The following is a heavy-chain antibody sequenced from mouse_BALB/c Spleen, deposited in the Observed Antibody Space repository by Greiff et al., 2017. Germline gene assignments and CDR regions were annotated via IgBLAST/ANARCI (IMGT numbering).Heavy chain of an antibody. CDR1: GYTFTDYA. Sequence: QVQLQQSGAELVRPGVSVKISCKGSGYTFTDYAMHWVKQSHAKSLEWIGVISTYYGDASYNQKFKGKATMTVDKSSSTAYMELARLTSEDSAIYYCARGGGYGKAMDYWGQGTSVTVSS. J-gene: IGHJ4*01. D-gene: IGHD2-10*02. V-gene: IGHV1S137*01. CDR3: ARGGGYGKAMDY. CDR2: ISTYYGDA.